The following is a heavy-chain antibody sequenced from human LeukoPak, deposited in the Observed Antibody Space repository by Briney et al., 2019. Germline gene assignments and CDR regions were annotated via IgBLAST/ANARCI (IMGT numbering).Heavy chain of an antibody. CDR2: INHSGST. J-gene: IGHJ5*02. Sequence: SETLSLTCAVYGGSFSGYYWSWIRQPPGKGLEWIGEINHSGSTNYNPSLKSRVTISVDTSKNQFSLKLSSVTAADTAVYYCARGPVPRWFDPWGQGTLVTVSS. CDR3: ARGPVPRWFDP. V-gene: IGHV4-34*01. CDR1: GGSFSGYY.